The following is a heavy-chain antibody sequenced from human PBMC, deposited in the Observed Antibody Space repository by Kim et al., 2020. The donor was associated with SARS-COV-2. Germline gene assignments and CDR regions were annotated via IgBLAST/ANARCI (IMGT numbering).Heavy chain of an antibody. CDR3: AEDSYSGSYYESQN. CDR2: IVVSSGNT. CDR1: GFTFTSSA. J-gene: IGHJ4*02. V-gene: IGHV1-58*01. Sequence: SVKVSCKASGFTFTSSAVQWVRQARGQRLEWIGWIVVSSGNTNYAQKFKARVPLTRTMTTRTADMELVSWSSVVWPVHYCAEDSYSGSYYESQNWGQGT. D-gene: IGHD1-26*01.